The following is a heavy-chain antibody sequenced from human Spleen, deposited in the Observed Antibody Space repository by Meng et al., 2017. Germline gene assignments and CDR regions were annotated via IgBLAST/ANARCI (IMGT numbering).Heavy chain of an antibody. CDR1: GGSFSDDY. Sequence: QLRPWCAGLFKPSEPLSRACVVSGGSFSDDYWSWIRQPPGKGLEWIGEINHSGSTNYNPSLESRATISVDTSQNNLSLKLSSVTAADSAVYYCARGPTTMAHDFDYWGQGTLVTVSS. V-gene: IGHV4-34*01. CDR3: ARGPTTMAHDFDY. J-gene: IGHJ4*02. CDR2: INHSGST. D-gene: IGHD4-11*01.